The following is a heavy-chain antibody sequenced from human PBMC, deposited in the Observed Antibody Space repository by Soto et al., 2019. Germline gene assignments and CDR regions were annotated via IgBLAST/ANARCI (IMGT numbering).Heavy chain of an antibody. Sequence: QLLESGGGLVQPGGSLRLSCAASGFTFSSYAMTWVRQAPGKGLEWVSAINAAGVTPYYADSVKGRFTISRDNSKNTLYLQMNGLRAEDTAVYYCAKGRGDSPWWAFDIWGQGAMVTVSS. V-gene: IGHV3-23*01. CDR3: AKGRGDSPWWAFDI. CDR1: GFTFSSYA. CDR2: INAAGVTP. D-gene: IGHD4-17*01. J-gene: IGHJ3*02.